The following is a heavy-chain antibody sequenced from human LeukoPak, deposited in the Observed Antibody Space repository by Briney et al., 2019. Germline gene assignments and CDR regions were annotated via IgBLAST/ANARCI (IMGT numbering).Heavy chain of an antibody. J-gene: IGHJ4*02. CDR3: AKDRYYYDSSGSSDY. D-gene: IGHD3-22*01. CDR1: GFTFSTSG. CDR2: ISSSSDTI. V-gene: IGHV3-23*01. Sequence: GGSLRLSCTGSGFTFSTSGMNWVRQAPGRGLDWISYISSSSDTIVYADSVKGRFTISRDNSKNTLYLQMNSLRAEDTAVYYCAKDRYYYDSSGSSDYWGQGTLVTVSS.